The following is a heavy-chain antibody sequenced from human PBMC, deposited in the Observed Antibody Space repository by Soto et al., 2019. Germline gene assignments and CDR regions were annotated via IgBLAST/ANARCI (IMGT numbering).Heavy chain of an antibody. CDR1: GYTFTSYA. J-gene: IGHJ5*02. D-gene: IGHD6-19*01. CDR3: ARDLYSSFWHNFFDP. Sequence: ASVKVSCKASGYTFTSYAMHWVRQAPGQRLEWMGWINAGNGNTKYSQKFQGRVTITRDTSASTAYMELSSLRSEDTAVYYCARDLYSSFWHNFFDPWGQGTLVTVSS. CDR2: INAGNGNT. V-gene: IGHV1-3*01.